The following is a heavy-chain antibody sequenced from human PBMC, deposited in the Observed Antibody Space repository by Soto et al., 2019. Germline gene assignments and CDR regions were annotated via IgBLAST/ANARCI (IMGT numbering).Heavy chain of an antibody. D-gene: IGHD1-1*01. V-gene: IGHV3-23*01. CDR1: GFTFSSYA. CDR2: ISGSGGST. CDR3: AKNDRSPYYFDY. Sequence: GGSLRLSCAASGFTFSSYAMSWVRQAPGKGLEWVSAISGSGGSTYYADSVKGRFTISRDNSKNTLYLQMNSLRDEDTAVYYCAKNDRSPYYFDYWGQGTLVTVSS. J-gene: IGHJ4*02.